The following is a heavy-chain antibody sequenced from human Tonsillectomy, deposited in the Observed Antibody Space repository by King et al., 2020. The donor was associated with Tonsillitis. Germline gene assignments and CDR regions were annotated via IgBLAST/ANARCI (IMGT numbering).Heavy chain of an antibody. D-gene: IGHD3-9*01. CDR1: GGSFSGYY. Sequence: VQLQQWGAGLLKPSETLSLTCAVYGGSFSGYYWSWIRQPPGKGLEWIGEINHSGSTNYNPSLKSRVTVSVDTSKNQFSLKLSSVTAADTAVYYCARGASYYDILTGYYALYYFDYWGQGTLVTVSS. CDR3: ARGASYYDILTGYYALYYFDY. V-gene: IGHV4-34*01. J-gene: IGHJ4*02. CDR2: INHSGST.